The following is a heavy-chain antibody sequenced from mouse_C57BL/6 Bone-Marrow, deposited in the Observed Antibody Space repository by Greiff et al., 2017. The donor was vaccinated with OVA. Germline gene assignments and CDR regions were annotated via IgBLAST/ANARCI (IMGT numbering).Heavy chain of an antibody. J-gene: IGHJ3*01. V-gene: IGHV1-18*01. CDR1: GYTFTDYN. CDR2: INPNNGGT. CDR3: AREESVVAPFAY. Sequence: EVQLQQSGPELVKPGASVKIPCKASGYTFTDYNMDWVKQSHGKSLEWIGDINPNNGGTIYNQKFKGKATLTVDKSSSTAYMELRSLTSEDTAVYYCAREESVVAPFAYWGQGTLVTVSA. D-gene: IGHD1-1*01.